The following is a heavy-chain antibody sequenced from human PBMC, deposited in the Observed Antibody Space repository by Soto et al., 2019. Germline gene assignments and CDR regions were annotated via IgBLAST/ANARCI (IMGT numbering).Heavy chain of an antibody. J-gene: IGHJ6*02. Sequence: QVQLVQSGAEVKKPGASVKVSCKASGYTFTSYGISWVRQAPGQGLEWMGWISAYNGNTNYAQKLQGRVTMTTDTSTSTAYMELRSLRSDDTAVYYCASGDIVVVPAATYYYYYGMDVWGQGTTVTVSS. CDR3: ASGDIVVVPAATYYYYYGMDV. V-gene: IGHV1-18*01. CDR1: GYTFTSYG. CDR2: ISAYNGNT. D-gene: IGHD2-2*01.